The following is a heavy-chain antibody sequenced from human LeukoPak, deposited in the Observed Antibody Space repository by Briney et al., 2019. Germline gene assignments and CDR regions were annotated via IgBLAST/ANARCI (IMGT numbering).Heavy chain of an antibody. V-gene: IGHV1-69*13. Sequence: EASVKVSCKASGGTFSSYAISWVRQAPGQGLEWMGGIIPIFGTANYAQKFQGRVTITADESTSTAYMELSSLRSEDTAVYYCARGGGYSYGLGLTLKYFQHWGQGTLVTVSS. CDR1: GGTFSSYA. J-gene: IGHJ1*01. D-gene: IGHD5-18*01. CDR2: IIPIFGTA. CDR3: ARGGGYSYGLGLTLKYFQH.